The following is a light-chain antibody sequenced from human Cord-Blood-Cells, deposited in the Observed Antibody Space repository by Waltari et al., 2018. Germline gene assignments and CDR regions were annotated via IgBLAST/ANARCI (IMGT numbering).Light chain of an antibody. CDR3: QQYGSSPYT. Sequence: IVLPQSPGTLSLSPGERAHLSCRASQSVSSSYLAWYQQKPGQSPRLLIYGASSRATGIPDRFSGSGSGTDFTLTISRLEPEDFAVYYCQQYGSSPYTFGQGTKLEIK. V-gene: IGKV3-20*01. CDR1: QSVSSSY. J-gene: IGKJ2*01. CDR2: GAS.